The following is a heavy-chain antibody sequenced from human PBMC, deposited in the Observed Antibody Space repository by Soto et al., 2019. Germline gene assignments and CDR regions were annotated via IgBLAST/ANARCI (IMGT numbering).Heavy chain of an antibody. D-gene: IGHD6-13*01. CDR1: GYTFTNYW. V-gene: IGHV5-10-1*01. Sequence: PGESLKISCKASGYTFTNYWISWVRQMTGKGLEWMLRVDPRDSYTNYSPSFEGHVTISAYKCISTAYLQWSSLKAGDPAMYFCARGIAASPNHKYYYYYGMDVGGQGTRVTVSS. J-gene: IGHJ6*02. CDR2: VDPRDSYT. CDR3: ARGIAASPNHKYYYYYGMDV.